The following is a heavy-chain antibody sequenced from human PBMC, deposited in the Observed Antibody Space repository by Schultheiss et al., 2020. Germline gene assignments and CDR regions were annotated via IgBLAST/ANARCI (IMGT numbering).Heavy chain of an antibody. D-gene: IGHD5-24*01. V-gene: IGHV3-30-3*01. J-gene: IGHJ4*02. Sequence: GGSLRLSCAASGFSFSSYAMHWVRQAPGKGLEWVAVILYDATENYYADSVKGRFTISRDNSKNTLYMQMNSLGGEDTAVYYCARGGDYFDYWGQGTLVTVSS. CDR1: GFSFSSYA. CDR3: ARGGDYFDY. CDR2: ILYDATEN.